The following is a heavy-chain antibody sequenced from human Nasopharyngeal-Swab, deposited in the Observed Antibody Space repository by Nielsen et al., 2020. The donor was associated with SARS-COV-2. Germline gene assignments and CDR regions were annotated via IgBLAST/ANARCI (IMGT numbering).Heavy chain of an antibody. CDR2: IYYSGST. CDR3: ARPYYDSSGYDAWFDP. J-gene: IGHJ5*02. D-gene: IGHD3-22*01. V-gene: IGHV4-39*01. Sequence: GSLRLSCTVSGGSISSSSYYWGWLRQPPGKGLGRIGSIYYSGSTYYNPSLKSRVTISVDTSKNQFSLKLSSVTAADTAVYYCARPYYDSSGYDAWFDPWGQGTLVTVSS. CDR1: GGSISSSSYY.